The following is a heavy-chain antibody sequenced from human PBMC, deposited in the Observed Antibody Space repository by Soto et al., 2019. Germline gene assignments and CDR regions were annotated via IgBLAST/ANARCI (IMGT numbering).Heavy chain of an antibody. CDR2: IIPIFGTA. CDR3: ATSDFWSGYYESDNYYYGMDV. D-gene: IGHD3-3*01. Sequence: SVKVSFKASGGTFSSYAISWVRQAPGQGLEWMGGIIPIFGTANYAQKFQGRVTITADESTSTAYMELSSLRSEDTAVYYCATSDFWSGYYESDNYYYGMDVWGQGTTVTVSS. CDR1: GGTFSSYA. V-gene: IGHV1-69*13. J-gene: IGHJ6*02.